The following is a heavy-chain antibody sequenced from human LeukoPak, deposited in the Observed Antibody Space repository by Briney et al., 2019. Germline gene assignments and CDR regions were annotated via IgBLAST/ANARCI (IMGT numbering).Heavy chain of an antibody. CDR3: ARDRASRPFYI. CDR2: IKQDGSEK. J-gene: IGHJ3*02. D-gene: IGHD3-10*01. Sequence: GGSLRLSCAASGFTFSSYWMSWVRHAPGKGLEWVANIKQDGSEKYYVDSVTGRFTISTDNAKNSLYLQMNSLRAEDTAVDYCARDRASRPFYIWGQGTMVTVSS. CDR1: GFTFSSYW. V-gene: IGHV3-7*03.